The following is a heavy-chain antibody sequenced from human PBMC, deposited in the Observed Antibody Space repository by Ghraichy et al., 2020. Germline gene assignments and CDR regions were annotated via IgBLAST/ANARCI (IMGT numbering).Heavy chain of an antibody. V-gene: IGHV3-48*02. J-gene: IGHJ3*02. CDR2: ISSSSSTI. CDR1: GFTFSSYS. Sequence: GGSLRLSCAASGFTFSSYSMNWVRQAPGKGLEWVSYISSSSSTIYYADSVKGRFTISRDNAKNSVYLQMNSLRDEDTAVDYCAGDIFLGEGAFDIWGQGKMVIVSS. D-gene: IGHD3-16*01. CDR3: AGDIFLGEGAFDI.